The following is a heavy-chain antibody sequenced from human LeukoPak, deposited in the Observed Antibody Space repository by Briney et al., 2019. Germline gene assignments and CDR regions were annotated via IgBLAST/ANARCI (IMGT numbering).Heavy chain of an antibody. D-gene: IGHD3-10*01. CDR3: ARVGADGSGFLFDY. CDR2: INPNSGGT. CDR1: GYTFTGYY. J-gene: IGHJ4*02. Sequence: ASVKVSCKASGYTFTGYYMHWVRQAPGQGLEWMGWINPNSGGTNYAQKFQGRVTMTRDTSISTAYMELSRLRSDDTAVYYCARVGADGSGFLFDYWGQGTLVTVSS. V-gene: IGHV1-2*02.